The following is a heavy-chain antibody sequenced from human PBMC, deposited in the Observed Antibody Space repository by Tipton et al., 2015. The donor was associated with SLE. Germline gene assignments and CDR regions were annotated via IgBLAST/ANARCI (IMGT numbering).Heavy chain of an antibody. V-gene: IGHV1-69*05. CDR3: ARVRRAVAPPSSPGGDYFDY. CDR1: GGTFSSYA. D-gene: IGHD6-19*01. J-gene: IGHJ4*02. CDR2: IIPILGIA. Sequence: QLMQSGAEVKKPGSSVKVSCKASGGTFSSYAISWVRQAPGQGLEWMGGIIPILGIANYAQKFQGRVTITTDESTSTAYMELSILRSGYPAVYYCARVRRAVAPPSSPGGDYFDYWGQGTLVTVSS.